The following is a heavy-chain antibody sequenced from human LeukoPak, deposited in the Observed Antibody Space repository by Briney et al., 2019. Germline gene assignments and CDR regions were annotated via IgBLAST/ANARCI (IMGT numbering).Heavy chain of an antibody. V-gene: IGHV1-2*02. J-gene: IGHJ4*02. Sequence: ASVKVSCKASGYTFTGYYMHWVRQAPGQGLEWMGWINPNSGGTKYAQKYQGRVTMTRDTSISTAYMELSRLRSDDTAVYYCARDAPAAMGDYWGQGTLVTVSS. CDR1: GYTFTGYY. CDR3: ARDAPAAMGDY. CDR2: INPNSGGT. D-gene: IGHD2-2*01.